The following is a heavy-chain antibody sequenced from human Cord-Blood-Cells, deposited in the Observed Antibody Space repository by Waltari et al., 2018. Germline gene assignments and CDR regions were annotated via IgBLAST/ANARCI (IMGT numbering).Heavy chain of an antibody. CDR2: FAPEDGET. J-gene: IGHJ3*02. V-gene: IGHV1-24*01. Sequence: QVQLVQSGAEVKKPGASVKVSCKVSGYTLTELSMHWVRQAPGKGLQWMGSFAPEDGETIYAQKFQGRVTMTEDTSTVAAYMELSSLRSEDTAVYYCATGTGTTAFDIWGQGTMVTVSS. CDR3: ATGTGTTAFDI. D-gene: IGHD1-7*01. CDR1: GYTLTELS.